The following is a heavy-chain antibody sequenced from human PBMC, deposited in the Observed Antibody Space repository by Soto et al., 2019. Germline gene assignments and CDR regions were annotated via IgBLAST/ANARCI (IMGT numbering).Heavy chain of an antibody. CDR2: IIPIFGTA. V-gene: IGHV1-69*13. CDR1: GGTFSSYS. CDR3: ARGKDYIWFDP. Sequence: ASVNVSCKSSGGTFSSYSISWVRQAPGQGLECMGWIIPIFGTANYAQKFQGRVTITADESTSTAYMELSSLRSEDTAVYYCARGKDYIWFDPWGQGTLVTVSS. D-gene: IGHD2-2*02. J-gene: IGHJ5*02.